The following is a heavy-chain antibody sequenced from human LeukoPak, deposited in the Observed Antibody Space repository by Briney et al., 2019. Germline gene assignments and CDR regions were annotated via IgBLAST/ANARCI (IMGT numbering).Heavy chain of an antibody. D-gene: IGHD2-15*01. V-gene: IGHV3-30*18. CDR2: ISYDGSNK. Sequence: GGSLRLSCAASGFTFSSYGMHWVRQAPGKGLEWVAVISYDGSNKYYADSVKGRFTISRDNSKNTLYLQMNSLRAEDTAVYYCAKDRSYCSGGSCYGMGYWGQGTLVTVSS. CDR1: GFTFSSYG. J-gene: IGHJ4*02. CDR3: AKDRSYCSGGSCYGMGY.